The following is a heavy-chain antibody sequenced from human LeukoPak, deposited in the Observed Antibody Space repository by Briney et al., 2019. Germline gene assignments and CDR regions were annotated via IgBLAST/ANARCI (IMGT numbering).Heavy chain of an antibody. CDR1: DGSISSRTYY. D-gene: IGHD4-23*01. Sequence: SETLSLTCTVSDGSISSRTYYWGWIRQPPGKGLEWIGSIYYSGSTYYNPSLKSRVTISVDTSNNQFSLKLRSVTTADTAMYYCAREDSGNSDDSLDIWGQGTMVTVSS. CDR2: IYYSGST. V-gene: IGHV4-39*07. J-gene: IGHJ3*02. CDR3: AREDSGNSDDSLDI.